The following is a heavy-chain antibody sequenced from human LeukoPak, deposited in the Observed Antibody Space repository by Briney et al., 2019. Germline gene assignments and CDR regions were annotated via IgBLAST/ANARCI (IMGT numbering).Heavy chain of an antibody. CDR2: IYPDDSDT. CDR3: AIRTGTYCDY. J-gene: IGHJ4*02. CDR1: GYIFTNYW. Sequence: GESLQISCEASGYIFTNYWIGWVRQMPGKGLEWMGNIYPDDSDTIYGPSFQSQVTISADKSISTAYLQWTRLKASDTAMYYSAIRTGTYCDYWCQGTLVTVSS. D-gene: IGHD3/OR15-3a*01. V-gene: IGHV5-51*01.